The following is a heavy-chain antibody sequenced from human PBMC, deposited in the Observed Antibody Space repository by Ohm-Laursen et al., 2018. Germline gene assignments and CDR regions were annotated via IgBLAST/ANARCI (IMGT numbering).Heavy chain of an antibody. D-gene: IGHD3-22*01. Sequence: SLRLSFAASGFTYSSYAMSWLRQAPEKALEWVSGLSGSGHDTYYTDSVKGRFTISRDNSKNTLYLQMNSLRAEDTAVYYCPRSYSSVKPYYFDYWGQGTLVTVSS. J-gene: IGHJ4*02. CDR2: LSGSGHDT. CDR1: GFTYSSYA. V-gene: IGHV3-23*01. CDR3: PRSYSSVKPYYFDY.